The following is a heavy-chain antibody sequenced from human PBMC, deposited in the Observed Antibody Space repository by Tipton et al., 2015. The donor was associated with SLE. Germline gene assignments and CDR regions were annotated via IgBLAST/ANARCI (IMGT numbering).Heavy chain of an antibody. Sequence: TLSLTCAVSGYSISSGYYWGWIRQPPGKGLEWIGSIYHSGSTYYNPSLKSRVTISVDTSKNHFSMKLNSVTAADTAVYYCARLEWELRYFDYWGQGTLVTVSS. V-gene: IGHV4-38-2*01. D-gene: IGHD1-26*01. J-gene: IGHJ4*02. CDR3: ARLEWELRYFDY. CDR2: IYHSGST. CDR1: GYSISSGYY.